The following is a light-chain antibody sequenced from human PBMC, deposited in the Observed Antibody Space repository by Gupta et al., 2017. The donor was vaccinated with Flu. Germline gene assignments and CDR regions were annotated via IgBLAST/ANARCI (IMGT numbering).Light chain of an antibody. CDR2: EEI. J-gene: IGLJ3*02. CDR3: YWGDRIGNQRV. Sequence: GKKAKITGGGNDVPSKIVYWYHLKSGQAPRLVIYEEIKRPSGIPERFSGAYSGNMATLTITGAEVEDEGDYYCYWGDRIGNQRVFGGGTKLSVL. V-gene: IGLV3-10*01. CDR1: DVPSKI.